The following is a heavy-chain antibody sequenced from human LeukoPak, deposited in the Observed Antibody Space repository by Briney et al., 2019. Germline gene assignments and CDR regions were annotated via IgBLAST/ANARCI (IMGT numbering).Heavy chain of an antibody. V-gene: IGHV4-39*07. CDR1: GGSISSSSYY. J-gene: IGHJ4*02. CDR3: ARGHYSSSFDY. D-gene: IGHD6-6*01. Sequence: PSETLSLTCTVSGGSISSSSYYWGWIRQPPGKGLEWIGSIYYSGSTYHNPSLKSRVTISVDTSKNQFSLKLSSVTAADTAVYYCARGHYSSSFDYWGQGTLVTVSS. CDR2: IYYSGST.